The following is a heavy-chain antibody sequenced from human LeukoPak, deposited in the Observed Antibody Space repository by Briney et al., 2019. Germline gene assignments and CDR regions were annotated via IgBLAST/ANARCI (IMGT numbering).Heavy chain of an antibody. CDR2: IYHSGST. D-gene: IGHD1-26*01. V-gene: IGHV4-38-2*02. CDR3: ARGKSRGSHIDY. CDR1: AYSISSGYY. Sequence: SETLSLTCTVSAYSISSGYYWGWIRQPPGKGLEWIGSIYHSGSTYYNPSIKSRATISVDTSKNQLSLKVRSVTAADTAVYYCARGKSRGSHIDYWGQGTLVTVSS. J-gene: IGHJ4*02.